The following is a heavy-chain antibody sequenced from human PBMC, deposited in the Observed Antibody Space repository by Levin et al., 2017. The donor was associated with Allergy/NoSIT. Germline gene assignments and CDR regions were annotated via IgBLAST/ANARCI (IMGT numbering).Heavy chain of an antibody. CDR2: INPSGGST. CDR1: GYIFSNYY. J-gene: IGHJ5*02. V-gene: IGHV1-46*01. CDR3: ARGDFSSYADLGDFEH. Sequence: ASVKVSCKASGYIFSNYYVHWVRQAPGQGLEWMGIINPSGGSTSYAQKFQGRVALTSDTSTSTVYMELSSLRSEDTAVYYCARGDFSSYADLGDFEHWGQGTLVTVSS. D-gene: IGHD4-11*01.